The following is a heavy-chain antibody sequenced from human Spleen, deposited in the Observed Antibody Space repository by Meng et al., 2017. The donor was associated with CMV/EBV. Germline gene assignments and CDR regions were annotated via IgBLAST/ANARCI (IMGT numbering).Heavy chain of an antibody. Sequence: ASVKVSCKASGYTFTGYYIHWVRQAPGQGLEWVGWINPNSGGTNYAQKFQGRVTMTRDTSISTAYMELSRLTSDDTAVYYCATFYGMDVWGQGTTVTVSS. V-gene: IGHV1-2*02. CDR3: ATFYGMDV. CDR1: GYTFTGYY. J-gene: IGHJ6*02. CDR2: INPNSGGT.